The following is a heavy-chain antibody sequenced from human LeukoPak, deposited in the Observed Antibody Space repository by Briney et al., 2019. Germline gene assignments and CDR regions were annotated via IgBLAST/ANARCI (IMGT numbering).Heavy chain of an antibody. CDR2: SNGGNGNT. Sequence: GASVKVSCKASGYTFANYGVHWVRHAPGQRLEWMGWSNGGNGNTKYSQKFQGRVTITRATSASTDYMELSSLRSEDTAVYYCARYISGSFDYWGQGTLVTVSS. CDR3: ARYISGSFDY. D-gene: IGHD6-19*01. J-gene: IGHJ4*02. V-gene: IGHV1-3*01. CDR1: GYTFANYG.